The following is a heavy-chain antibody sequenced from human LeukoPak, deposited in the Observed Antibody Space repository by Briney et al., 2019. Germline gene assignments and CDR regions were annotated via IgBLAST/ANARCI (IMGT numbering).Heavy chain of an antibody. D-gene: IGHD5-12*01. V-gene: IGHV3-21*01. CDR1: GYPFSVHS. CDR2: ISSDSHNI. CDR3: ARSDQWLPPED. Sequence: PGGSQRLFCTASGYPFSVHSMNWVRQTPGKGLEWVSSISSDSHNIYYADSVKGRFTISRDNANNSLFLHMNSLRLDDTGVYHCARSDQWLPPEDWVQGTLVTVSS. J-gene: IGHJ4*02.